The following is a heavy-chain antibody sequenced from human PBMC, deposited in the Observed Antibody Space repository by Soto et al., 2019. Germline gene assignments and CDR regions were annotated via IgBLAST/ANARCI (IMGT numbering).Heavy chain of an antibody. CDR1: GFTFSTYD. CDR3: AYRTGFDY. J-gene: IGHJ4*02. Sequence: GGSLRLSCAASGFTFSTYDMSWVRQAPWKGLEWVSTIAASGRNSDYADSVKGRFTISRDNSKNTLYLQMNSLIADDPAVYYCAYRTGFDYWGQGALVTVSS. V-gene: IGHV3-23*01. CDR2: IAASGRNS.